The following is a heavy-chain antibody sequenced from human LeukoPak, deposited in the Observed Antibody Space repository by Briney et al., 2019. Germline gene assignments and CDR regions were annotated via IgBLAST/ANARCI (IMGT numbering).Heavy chain of an antibody. CDR3: ARGRIWYSSSWSVGLSGAFDI. J-gene: IGHJ3*02. V-gene: IGHV4-34*01. Sequence: PETPSLICAVYGGSFSGYYWSWIGQPPGKGLEWIGEINHSGSTNYNPSLKSRVTISVDTSQNQFSLKLSSVAAADTAVYYCARGRIWYSSSWSVGLSGAFDIWGERPLLTVSS. CDR1: GGSFSGYY. CDR2: INHSGST. D-gene: IGHD6-13*01.